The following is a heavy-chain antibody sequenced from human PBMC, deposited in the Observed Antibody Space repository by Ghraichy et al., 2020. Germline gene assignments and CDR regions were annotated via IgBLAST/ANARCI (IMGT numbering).Heavy chain of an antibody. Sequence: GSLNISCAASGFTFSSYAMSWVRQAPGKGLEWVSAISGSGGSTYYADSVKGRFTISRDNSKNTLYLQMNSLRAEDTAVYYCARGGAMSIAASYYYYYGMDVWGQGTTVTVSS. D-gene: IGHD6-6*01. CDR2: ISGSGGST. CDR3: ARGGAMSIAASYYYYYGMDV. CDR1: GFTFSSYA. J-gene: IGHJ6*02. V-gene: IGHV3-23*01.